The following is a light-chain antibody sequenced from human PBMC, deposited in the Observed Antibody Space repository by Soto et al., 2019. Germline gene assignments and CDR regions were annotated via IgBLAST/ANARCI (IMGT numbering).Light chain of an antibody. CDR3: CSYGGIVV. V-gene: IGLV2-11*01. CDR2: DVS. CDR1: SSDIGAYNY. Sequence: QSVLTQPRSVSGSPGQSVTLSRTGTSSDIGAYNYVSWYQQHPGKAPKLMIYDVSERPSGVPDRFSGSKSGNTASLTISGLQAEDEADYYCCSYGGIVVFGGGTKLTVL. J-gene: IGLJ2*01.